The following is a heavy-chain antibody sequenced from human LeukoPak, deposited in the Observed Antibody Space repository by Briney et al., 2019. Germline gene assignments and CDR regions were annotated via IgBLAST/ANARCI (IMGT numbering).Heavy chain of an antibody. J-gene: IGHJ6*02. Sequence: PGRSLRLSCAASGFTFSSYAMHWVRQAPGKGLEWVAVISYDGSNKYYADSVKGRFTISRDNSKNTLYLQMNSLRAEDTAVYYCARDGDYVVSYYYYGMDVWGQGTTVTVSS. CDR3: ARDGDYVVSYYYYGMDV. D-gene: IGHD4-17*01. CDR2: ISYDGSNK. CDR1: GFTFSSYA. V-gene: IGHV3-30-3*01.